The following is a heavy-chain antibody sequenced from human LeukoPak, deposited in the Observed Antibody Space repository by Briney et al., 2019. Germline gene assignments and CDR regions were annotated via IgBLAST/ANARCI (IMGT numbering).Heavy chain of an antibody. V-gene: IGHV3-21*04. CDR2: ISSGSSYI. CDR1: GFTFSNYD. D-gene: IGHD1-26*01. CDR3: AKDIDHSGSTTDAFDI. J-gene: IGHJ3*02. Sequence: GGSLRLSCAVPGFTFSNYDMNWVRQAPGKGLEWVSSISSGSSYIYYTDSVKGRFTISRDNAKNSLYLQMNSLRAEDTALYYCAKDIDHSGSTTDAFDIWGQGTMVTVSS.